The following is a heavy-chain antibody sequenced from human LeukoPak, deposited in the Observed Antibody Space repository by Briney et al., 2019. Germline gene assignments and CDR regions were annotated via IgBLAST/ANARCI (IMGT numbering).Heavy chain of an antibody. V-gene: IGHV1-18*01. D-gene: IGHD6-13*01. CDR1: GYTFTSYG. J-gene: IGHJ6*02. CDR2: ISAYNGNT. CDR3: ARDRDSSSWSYYYYYGMDV. Sequence: ASVKVSCKASGYTFTSYGISWVRQAPGQGLEWMGWISAYNGNTNYAQKLQGRVTMTTDTSTSTAYTELRSLRSDDTAVYYCARDRDSSSWSYYYYYGMDVWGQGTTVTVSS.